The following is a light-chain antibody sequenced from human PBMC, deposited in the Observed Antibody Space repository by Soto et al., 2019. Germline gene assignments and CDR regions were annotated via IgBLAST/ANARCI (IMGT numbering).Light chain of an antibody. V-gene: IGKV3-20*01. CDR1: QSVINSY. J-gene: IGKJ1*01. CDR3: QQYGPAPWT. Sequence: EVVLTQSPGTLSLSSGERATLSCRASQSVINSYLAWYQQKPGQAPRLLLYGAYNRATGIPDRFSGSGSGTDFTLTISRLEPEDFAVYYCQQYGPAPWTFGQGTKVEIK. CDR2: GAY.